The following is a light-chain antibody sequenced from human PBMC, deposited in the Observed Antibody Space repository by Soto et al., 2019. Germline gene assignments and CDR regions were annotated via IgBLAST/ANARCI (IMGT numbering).Light chain of an antibody. J-gene: IGLJ1*01. CDR1: SSDVGGYNY. CDR2: EAS. CDR3: SSYAGSNIYV. Sequence: QSALTQPPSASGSPGQSVTISCTGTSSDVGGYNYVSWYQQHPGKAPKLMIYEASKRPSGVPDRFSGSKSGNTASLTVSGLQAEDEADYYCSSYAGSNIYVFGTGTKLTVL. V-gene: IGLV2-8*01.